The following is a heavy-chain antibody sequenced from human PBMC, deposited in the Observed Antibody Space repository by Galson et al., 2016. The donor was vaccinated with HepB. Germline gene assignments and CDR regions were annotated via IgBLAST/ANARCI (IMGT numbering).Heavy chain of an antibody. Sequence: SLRLSCAASGFTFSSHSMNWVRQAPGKGLEWVSYISSSSSSIYYADSVKGRFTISRDNVKNSLYLQMNSLRDEDTAVYYCAKDSVWGSGWYGYYYYGMDVWGQGTTVTVSS. CDR2: ISSSSSSI. CDR1: GFTFSSHS. CDR3: AKDSVWGSGWYGYYYYGMDV. J-gene: IGHJ6*01. D-gene: IGHD6-19*01. V-gene: IGHV3-48*02.